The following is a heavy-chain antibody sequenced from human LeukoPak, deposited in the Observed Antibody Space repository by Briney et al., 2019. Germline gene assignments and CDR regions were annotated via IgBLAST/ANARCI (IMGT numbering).Heavy chain of an antibody. J-gene: IGHJ6*02. Sequence: PGGSLRLSCAASGFTFSSYAMSWVRQAPGKGMEWVSAISGSGDSTYYADSVKGRFTISRDNSKNTLYLQMNSLRAEDTAVYYCAKDLRMGGLLWFGTPLSRGMDVWGQGATVTVSS. V-gene: IGHV3-23*01. D-gene: IGHD3-10*01. CDR1: GFTFSSYA. CDR3: AKDLRMGGLLWFGTPLSRGMDV. CDR2: ISGSGDST.